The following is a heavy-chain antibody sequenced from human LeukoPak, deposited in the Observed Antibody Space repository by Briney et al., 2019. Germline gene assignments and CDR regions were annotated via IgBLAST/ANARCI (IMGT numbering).Heavy chain of an antibody. Sequence: GGSLRLSCAASGFTFSSYAMHWVRQAPGKGLEYVSAISSNGGSTYYANSVKGRFTISRDNAKNSLYLQMDSLRAEDTAVYYCARDNGLGYCSGGSCYFLGAFDYWGQGTLVTVSS. V-gene: IGHV3-64*01. CDR1: GFTFSSYA. CDR2: ISSNGGST. CDR3: ARDNGLGYCSGGSCYFLGAFDY. J-gene: IGHJ4*02. D-gene: IGHD2-15*01.